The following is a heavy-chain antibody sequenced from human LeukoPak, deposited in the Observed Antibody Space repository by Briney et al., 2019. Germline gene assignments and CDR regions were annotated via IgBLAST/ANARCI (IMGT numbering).Heavy chain of an antibody. J-gene: IGHJ6*03. CDR1: GFTFSTYS. V-gene: IGHV3-48*04. D-gene: IGHD3-9*01. CDR3: ARDEGFDHMDV. Sequence: GGSLRLSCAASGFTFSTYSMNWVRQAPGKGLEWVSYISSSSSTIYYADSVKGRFTISRDNAKNSLYLQMNSLRAEDTAVYYCARDEGFDHMDVWGKGTTVTVSS. CDR2: ISSSSSTI.